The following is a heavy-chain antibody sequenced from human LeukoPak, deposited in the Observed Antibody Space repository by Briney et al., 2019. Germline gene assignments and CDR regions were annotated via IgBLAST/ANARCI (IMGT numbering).Heavy chain of an antibody. CDR2: IIPILGIA. CDR1: GGTFSSYA. J-gene: IGHJ4*02. Sequence: GASVKVSCKASGGTFSSYAISWVRQAPGQGLEWMGRIIPILGIANYAQKFQGRVTITADKSTSTAYMELSSLRSEDTAVYYCATVLSGYSSSWVSPAPFDYWGQGTLVTVSS. CDR3: ATVLSGYSSSWVSPAPFDY. D-gene: IGHD6-13*01. V-gene: IGHV1-69*04.